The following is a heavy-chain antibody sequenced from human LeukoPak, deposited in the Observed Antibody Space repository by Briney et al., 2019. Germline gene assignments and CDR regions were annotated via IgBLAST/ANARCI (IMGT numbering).Heavy chain of an antibody. V-gene: IGHV3-30-3*01. CDR3: ARDLRAMMLLEAPFDI. J-gene: IGHJ3*02. Sequence: PGGSLRLSCAASGFIFSSYAMHWVRQAPGKGLEWVTVISYDGSSKYYADSVKGRFTISRDNSKNTLWLHMNTLRVEDTAVYYCARDLRAMMLLEAPFDIWGQGTMVTVSS. D-gene: IGHD4/OR15-4a*01. CDR2: ISYDGSSK. CDR1: GFIFSSYA.